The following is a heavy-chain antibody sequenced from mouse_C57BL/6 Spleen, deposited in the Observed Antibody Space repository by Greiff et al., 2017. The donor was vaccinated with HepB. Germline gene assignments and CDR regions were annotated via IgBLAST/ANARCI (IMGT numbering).Heavy chain of an antibody. J-gene: IGHJ4*01. CDR1: GYTFTSYW. CDR3: ARGANSNYRAMDY. D-gene: IGHD2-5*01. V-gene: IGHV1-72*01. Sequence: QVHVKQPGAELVKPGASVKLSCKASGYTFTSYWMHWVKQRPGRGLEWIGRIDPNSGGTKYNEKFKSKATLTVDKPSSTAYMQLSSLTSEDSAVYYCARGANSNYRAMDYWGQGTSVTVAS. CDR2: IDPNSGGT.